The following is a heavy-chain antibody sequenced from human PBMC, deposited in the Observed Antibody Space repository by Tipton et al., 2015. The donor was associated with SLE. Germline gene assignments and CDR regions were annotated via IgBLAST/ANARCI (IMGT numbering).Heavy chain of an antibody. CDR1: GGSISSHY. V-gene: IGHV4-59*11. D-gene: IGHD5-24*01. CDR2: IYYSGST. J-gene: IGHJ4*02. CDR3: ASGVGYSHFDY. Sequence: TLSLTCTVSGGSISSHYWRRIRQPTGKGLQWIGYIYYSGSTNYNPSLKSRVTISVDTSKNQFSLKLRSVTAADTALYYCASGVGYSHFDYRGQGTRVSISS.